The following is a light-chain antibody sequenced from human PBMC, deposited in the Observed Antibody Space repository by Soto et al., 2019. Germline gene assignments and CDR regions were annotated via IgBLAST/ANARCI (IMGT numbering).Light chain of an antibody. J-gene: IGLJ3*02. CDR3: GTWDSGLSTNGV. Sequence: QSVLTQPPSVSAAPGQTVTISCSGSSSNIGNNYVSWYQQLPGTAPKLLIYDNNKRPSGIPDRFSGSKSGTSATLGITGLQTGDEADYYCGTWDSGLSTNGVFGGGTKLTVL. CDR2: DNN. V-gene: IGLV1-51*01. CDR1: SSNIGNNY.